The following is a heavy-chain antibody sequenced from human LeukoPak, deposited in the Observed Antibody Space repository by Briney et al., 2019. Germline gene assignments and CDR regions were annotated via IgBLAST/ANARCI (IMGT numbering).Heavy chain of an antibody. CDR2: ISYFGST. D-gene: IGHD6-13*01. V-gene: IGHV4-39*02. Sequence: SETLSLTCTVSGGSISSSTYYWGWIRQPPGKGLEWIGSISYFGSTYYNPSLKSRVTISVDASKNHFSLKLSSVTAADTAVYYCARPRSPSTWVPLDYWGQGTLVTVSS. J-gene: IGHJ4*02. CDR1: GGSISSSTYY. CDR3: ARPRSPSTWVPLDY.